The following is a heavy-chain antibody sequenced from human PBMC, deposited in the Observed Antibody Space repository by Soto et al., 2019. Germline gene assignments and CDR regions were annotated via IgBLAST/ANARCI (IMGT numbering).Heavy chain of an antibody. J-gene: IGHJ4*02. Sequence: SETLSLTCTVSGGSISSSSYYWGWIRQPPGKGLEWIGSIYYSGSTYYNPSLKSRVTISVDTSKNQFSLKLSSVTAADTAVYYCARHSRRLTFGGVIVYFDYWGQGTLVTVSS. V-gene: IGHV4-39*01. CDR2: IYYSGST. CDR3: ARHSRRLTFGGVIVYFDY. D-gene: IGHD3-16*02. CDR1: GGSISSSSYY.